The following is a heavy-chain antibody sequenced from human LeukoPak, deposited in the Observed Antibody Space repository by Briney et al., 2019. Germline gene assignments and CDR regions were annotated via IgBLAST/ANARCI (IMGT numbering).Heavy chain of an antibody. CDR1: GFTFEKYV. J-gene: IGHJ4*02. CDR2: IYGSGVSI. Sequence: GGSLRLSCVASGFTFEKYVMNWVRQAPGKGLEWLATIYGSGVSISYADSVKGRFTISRDNSKNTLYLQMNSLRAEDTAMYFCAKDLGWELPAEAYWGQGILVTISS. V-gene: IGHV3-23*01. CDR3: AKDLGWELPAEAY. D-gene: IGHD1-26*01.